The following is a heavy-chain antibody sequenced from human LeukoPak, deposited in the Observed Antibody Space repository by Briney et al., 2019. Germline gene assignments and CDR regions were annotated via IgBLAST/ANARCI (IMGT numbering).Heavy chain of an antibody. CDR1: GFTFGDYA. J-gene: IGHJ4*02. Sequence: PGGSLRLSCTASGFTFGDYAMSWVRQAPGKGLEWVGFIRSKAYGGTTEYAASVKGRFTISRDDSKNTLYLQMNSLKTEDTAVYYCTTVGYSSMGRVDYWGQGTLVTVSS. CDR3: TTVGYSSMGRVDY. V-gene: IGHV3-49*04. D-gene: IGHD6-19*01. CDR2: IRSKAYGGTT.